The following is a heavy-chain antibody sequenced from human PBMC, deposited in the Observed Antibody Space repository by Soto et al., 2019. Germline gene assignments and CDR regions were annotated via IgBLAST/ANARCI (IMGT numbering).Heavy chain of an antibody. D-gene: IGHD3-10*01. J-gene: IGHJ3*02. CDR2: INHSGST. Sequence: SETLSLTCAVYGGSFSGYYWSWIRQPPGKGLEWIGEINHSGSTNYNPSLKSRVTISVDTSKNQFSLKLSSVTAADTAVYYCARSELLWFGELNSAFDIWGQGTMVTVTS. V-gene: IGHV4-34*01. CDR1: GGSFSGYY. CDR3: ARSELLWFGELNSAFDI.